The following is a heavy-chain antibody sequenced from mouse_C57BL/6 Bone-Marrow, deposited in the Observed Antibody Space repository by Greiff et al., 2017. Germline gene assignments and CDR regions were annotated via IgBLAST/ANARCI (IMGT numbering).Heavy chain of an antibody. Sequence: EVHLVEPGGDLVKPGGSLKLSCAASGFTFTSYGMPWVRQTPDQRLEWVATISSGGGYTYYPDSVKGRFTLSRDNATNTLYLQMSSLKAEDTAMYYCARRGYYGLDYWGQGTTLTVSS. J-gene: IGHJ2*01. V-gene: IGHV5-6*01. D-gene: IGHD1-1*01. CDR2: ISSGGGYT. CDR1: GFTFTSYG. CDR3: ARRGYYGLDY.